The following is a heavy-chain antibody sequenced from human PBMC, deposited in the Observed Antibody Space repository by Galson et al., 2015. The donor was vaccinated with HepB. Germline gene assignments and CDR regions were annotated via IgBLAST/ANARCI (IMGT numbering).Heavy chain of an antibody. CDR3: AREGFSSSPVRYAFDI. Sequence: SLRLSCAASGFTFSSYAMHWVRQAPGKGLEWVAVISYDGSNKYYADSVKGRFTISRDNSKNTLYLQMNSLRAEDTAVYYCAREGFSSSPVRYAFDIWGQGTMVTVSS. CDR2: ISYDGSNK. V-gene: IGHV3-30*04. D-gene: IGHD6-13*01. J-gene: IGHJ3*02. CDR1: GFTFSSYA.